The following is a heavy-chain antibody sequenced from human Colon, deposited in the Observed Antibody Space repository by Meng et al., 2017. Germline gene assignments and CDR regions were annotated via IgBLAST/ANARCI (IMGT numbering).Heavy chain of an antibody. J-gene: IGHJ4*02. Sequence: GESLKISCAASGFTFSSYAMHWVRQAPGKGLEWVAVISYDGSNKYNADSVKGRFTISRDNFKNTLYLQMNSLRAEDTAVYYCARDPLEKHQRGYFDYWGQGTLVTVSS. CDR1: GFTFSSYA. D-gene: IGHD1-1*01. V-gene: IGHV3-30*01. CDR2: ISYDGSNK. CDR3: ARDPLEKHQRGYFDY.